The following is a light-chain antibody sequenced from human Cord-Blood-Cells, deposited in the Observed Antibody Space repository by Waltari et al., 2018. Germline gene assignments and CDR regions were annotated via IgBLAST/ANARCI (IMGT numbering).Light chain of an antibody. CDR1: QSISSW. CDR3: QQYNSYPWT. Sequence: DIQMTQSPSTLSASVGDRVTITCRASQSISSWLAWYQQKPGKAHTLLIYKASSLESGVPSRFSGSGSGTEFTLTISSLQPDDFATYYCQQYNSYPWTFGQGTKVEIK. CDR2: KAS. J-gene: IGKJ1*01. V-gene: IGKV1-5*03.